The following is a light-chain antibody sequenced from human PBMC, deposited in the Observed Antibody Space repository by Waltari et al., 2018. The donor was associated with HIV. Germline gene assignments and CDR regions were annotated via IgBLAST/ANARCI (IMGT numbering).Light chain of an antibody. J-gene: IGLJ3*02. CDR2: STN. Sequence: QTVVTQEPSFSVSPGGTVTLTCGLSSGSASTSYYPSWYQQTPGQAPRTLIYSTNTRYCGVPDRFSGSILGKKAALTITGAQADDESVYYCVLYMGGGMGKVCGGGTKLTVL. V-gene: IGLV8-61*01. CDR1: SGSASTSYY. CDR3: VLYMGGGMGKV.